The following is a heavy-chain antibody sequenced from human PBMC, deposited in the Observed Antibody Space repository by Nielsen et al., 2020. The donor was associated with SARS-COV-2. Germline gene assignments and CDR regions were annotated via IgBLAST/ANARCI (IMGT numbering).Heavy chain of an antibody. CDR1: GFMFSTYA. Sequence: GESLKISCAASGFMFSTYAMSWVRQAQGKGREWVSGIIGSGGRTHYADSVEGRFTISRDNSKNPLYLQMNSLRAEDTAVYYCAKVAPTYISAAAANYCGQGIVVTVSS. J-gene: IGHJ4*02. D-gene: IGHD2-15*01. CDR2: IIGSGGRT. CDR3: AKVAPTYISAAAANY. V-gene: IGHV3-23*01.